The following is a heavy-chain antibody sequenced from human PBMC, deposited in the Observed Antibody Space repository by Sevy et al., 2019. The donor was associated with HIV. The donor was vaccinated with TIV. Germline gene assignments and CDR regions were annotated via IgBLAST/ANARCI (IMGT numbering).Heavy chain of an antibody. J-gene: IGHJ4*02. CDR1: GFTFSSYW. D-gene: IGHD1-26*01. Sequence: GGSLRLSCAASGFTFSSYWMHWIRQAPGKGLVWVSCINSDGSSTSYADSVKGRFTISRDNAKNTLYLQMNSLRAEDTAVYYCARDPDTHSGSYPFDYWGQGTLVTVSS. CDR3: ARDPDTHSGSYPFDY. V-gene: IGHV3-74*01. CDR2: INSDGSST.